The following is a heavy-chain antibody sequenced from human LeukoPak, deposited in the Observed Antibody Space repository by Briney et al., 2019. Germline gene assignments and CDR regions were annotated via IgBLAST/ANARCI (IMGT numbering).Heavy chain of an antibody. V-gene: IGHV3-23*01. CDR1: GITFSNHA. D-gene: IGHD6-19*01. CDR2: IVGSGGVT. Sequence: PAGSLRLSCAASGITFSNHAMSWVRQAPGKGLEWVSHIVGSGGVTSYADSVKGRFTISRDNSKNTVYLVMNTLRAEDTATYYCAKGPYSSEYFFDFWGQGTLVTVSS. CDR3: AKGPYSSEYFFDF. J-gene: IGHJ4*02.